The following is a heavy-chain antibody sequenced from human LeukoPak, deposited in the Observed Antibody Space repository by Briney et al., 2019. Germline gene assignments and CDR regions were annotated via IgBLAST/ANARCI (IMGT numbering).Heavy chain of an antibody. V-gene: IGHV4-30-2*01. J-gene: IGHJ5*02. CDR2: IYHSGST. Sequence: WVRQMPGKGLEWIGYIYHSGSTYYNPSLKSRVTISVDRSKNQFSLKLSSVTAADTAVYYCARAAPWFDPWGQGTLVTVSS. CDR3: ARAAPWFDP.